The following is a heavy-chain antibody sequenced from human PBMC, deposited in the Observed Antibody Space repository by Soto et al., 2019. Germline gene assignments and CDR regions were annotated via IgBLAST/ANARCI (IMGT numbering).Heavy chain of an antibody. J-gene: IGHJ4*02. D-gene: IGHD6-19*01. Sequence: QVQLQESGPGLVKPSQTLSLTCTVSGGSISSGGYYWSWIRQHPGKGLEWIGYIYYSGSTYYNPCLKSRFTISVDTSKNQFSLKLSSVTAADTAVYYCARERPSGWYYFDYWGQGTLVTVSS. CDR2: IYYSGST. CDR1: GGSISSGGYY. CDR3: ARERPSGWYYFDY. V-gene: IGHV4-31*03.